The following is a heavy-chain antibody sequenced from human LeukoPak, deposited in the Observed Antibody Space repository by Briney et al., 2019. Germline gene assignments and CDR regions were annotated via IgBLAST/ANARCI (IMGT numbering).Heavy chain of an antibody. CDR1: GFTFSSHS. Sequence: PGGSLRLSCAASGFTFSSHSMNWVRPAPAKGLEWVSSISSSSSYIYYADSVKGRFTISRDNAENSLYLQMNSLRAEDTAVYYCASTIAAAKYNWFDPWGQGTLVTVSS. CDR2: ISSSSSYI. J-gene: IGHJ5*02. CDR3: ASTIAAAKYNWFDP. V-gene: IGHV3-21*01. D-gene: IGHD6-13*01.